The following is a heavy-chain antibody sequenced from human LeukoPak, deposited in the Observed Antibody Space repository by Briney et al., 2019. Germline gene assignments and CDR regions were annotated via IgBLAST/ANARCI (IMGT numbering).Heavy chain of an antibody. CDR2: IYSGGTT. D-gene: IGHD6-25*01. V-gene: IGHV3-66*01. J-gene: IGHJ3*02. Sequence: GGSLRLSCAASGFTVSSNYMNWVRQAPGKGLEWVSIIYSGGTTYYADSVKGRFTISRDNSKNTLYLQMNSLRVEDTAVYYCARRNAHSSAWQASTFDIWGQGTMVTVSS. CDR3: ARRNAHSSAWQASTFDI. CDR1: GFTVSSNY.